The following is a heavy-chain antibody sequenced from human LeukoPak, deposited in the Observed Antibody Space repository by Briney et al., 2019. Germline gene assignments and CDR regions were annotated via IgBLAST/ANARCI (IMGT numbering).Heavy chain of an antibody. CDR1: GDNVSSNIAA. CDR3: ARDVSWRIDY. Sequence: SQTLSLTCAISGDNVSSNIAAWNWIRQSPPRGLEWLGSTYYRSRWYYDYALSVRSRITINPDTSKNQFSMQLNSVTPEDTAVYYCARDVSWRIDYWGQGTLVTVSS. D-gene: IGHD6-13*01. J-gene: IGHJ4*02. CDR2: TYYRSRWYY. V-gene: IGHV6-1*01.